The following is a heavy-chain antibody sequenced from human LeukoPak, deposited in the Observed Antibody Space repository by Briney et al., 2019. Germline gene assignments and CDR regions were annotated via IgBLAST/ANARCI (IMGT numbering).Heavy chain of an antibody. V-gene: IGHV3-30*02. CDR1: GFTFSSYG. CDR2: RRYDGSNK. CDR3: ARGRGGSFGYYYYMDV. Sequence: PGGSLRLSCAASGFTFSSYGMHWVRQAPGKGLEWVAFRRYDGSNKYYADSVKGRFTISRDNSKNTLYLQMGSLRTEDMAVYYCARGRGGSFGYYYYMDVWGKGTTVTVSS. D-gene: IGHD1-26*01. J-gene: IGHJ6*03.